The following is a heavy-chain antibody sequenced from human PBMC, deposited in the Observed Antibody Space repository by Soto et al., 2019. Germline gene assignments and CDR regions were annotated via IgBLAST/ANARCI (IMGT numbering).Heavy chain of an antibody. CDR3: ARDSYCSSTSWYTDYYYYGMDV. D-gene: IGHD2-2*02. CDR2: IWYDGSNK. V-gene: IGHV3-33*01. J-gene: IGHJ6*02. CDR1: GFTFSSYG. Sequence: QVQLVESGGGVVQPGRSLRLSCAASGFTFSSYGMHWVRQAPGKGLEWVAVIWYDGSNKYYADSVKGRFTISRDNSKNTVYLQMKSLRAEYTAVYYCARDSYCSSTSWYTDYYYYGMDVWGQGTTVTVSS.